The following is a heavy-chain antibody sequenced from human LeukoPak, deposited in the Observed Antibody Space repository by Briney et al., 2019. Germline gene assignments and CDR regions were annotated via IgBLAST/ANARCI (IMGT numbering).Heavy chain of an antibody. V-gene: IGHV3-23*01. CDR3: AKDRRGGSYYAATLDI. J-gene: IGHJ4*02. CDR1: GFTFSSYA. CDR2: ISDSGDIT. D-gene: IGHD1-26*01. Sequence: GGSLRLSCAASGFTFSSYAMSWVRQAPGKGLEWVSGISDSGDITYYADSVKGRFTISRDNSKNTLYVQMNSLRVEDTAVYYCAKDRRGGSYYAATLDIWGQGTLVTVSS.